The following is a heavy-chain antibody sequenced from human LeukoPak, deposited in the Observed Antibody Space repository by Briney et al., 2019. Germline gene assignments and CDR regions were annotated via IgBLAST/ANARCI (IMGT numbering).Heavy chain of an antibody. Sequence: ASVRVSCKASGYTFTGYYMHWVRQAPGQGLEWMGWINPNSGGTNYAQKFQGRVTLTRDTSISTAYMELSRLRSDDTAVYYCARDREAAAGHNWGQGTLVTVSS. D-gene: IGHD6-13*01. CDR2: INPNSGGT. J-gene: IGHJ4*02. V-gene: IGHV1-2*02. CDR3: ARDREAAAGHN. CDR1: GYTFTGYY.